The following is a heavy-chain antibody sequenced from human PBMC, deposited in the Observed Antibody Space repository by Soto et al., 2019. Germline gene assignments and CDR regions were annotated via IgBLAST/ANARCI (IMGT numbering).Heavy chain of an antibody. CDR1: GFTFSSYG. D-gene: IGHD4-17*01. V-gene: IGHV3-30*18. CDR2: ISYDGSNK. J-gene: IGHJ4*02. CDR3: AKTTSFDY. Sequence: PGGSLRLSCAASGFTFSSYGMHWVRQAPGKGLEWVAVISYDGSNKYYADSVKGRFTISRDNSKNTLYLQMNSLRAEDTAVYYCAKTTSFDYWGQGTLVTVSS.